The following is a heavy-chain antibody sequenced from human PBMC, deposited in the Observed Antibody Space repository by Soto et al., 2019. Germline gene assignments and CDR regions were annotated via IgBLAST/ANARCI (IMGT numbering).Heavy chain of an antibody. J-gene: IGHJ6*02. CDR3: ARGGLNSSGWYLGYYYYGMDV. CDR1: GGSFSGYY. V-gene: IGHV4-34*01. CDR2: INHSGST. Sequence: SETLSLTCAVYGGSFSGYYWSWIRQPPGKGLEWIGEINHSGSTNYNPSLKSRVTISVDTSENQFSLKLSSVTAADTAVYYCARGGLNSSGWYLGYYYYGMDVWGQGTTVTVSS. D-gene: IGHD6-19*01.